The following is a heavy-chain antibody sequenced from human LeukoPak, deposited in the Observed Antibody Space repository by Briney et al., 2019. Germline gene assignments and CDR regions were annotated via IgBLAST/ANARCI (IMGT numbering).Heavy chain of an antibody. Sequence: GGSLRLSCAASGFTFSNAWMSWVRQAPGKGLEWVGRIKSKTDGGTTDYAAPVKGRFTISRDDSKNTLYLQMNSLKTEDTAVYYCLGEDGSGSYSSWGQGTLVTVSS. CDR1: GFTFSNAW. CDR2: IKSKTDGGTT. D-gene: IGHD3-10*01. V-gene: IGHV3-15*01. CDR3: LGEDGSGSYSS. J-gene: IGHJ5*02.